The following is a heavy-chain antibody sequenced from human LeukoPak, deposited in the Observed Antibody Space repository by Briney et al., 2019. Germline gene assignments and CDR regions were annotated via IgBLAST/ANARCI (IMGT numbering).Heavy chain of an antibody. CDR1: GGSISSYY. D-gene: IGHD5-24*01. CDR3: ARVFRSRDGYNREFDY. V-gene: IGHV4-59*01. CDR2: IYYSGST. Sequence: SETLSLTCTVSGGSISSYYWSWIRQPPGKGLEWIGYIYYSGSTNYNPSLKSRVTISVDTSKNQFSLKLSSVTAADTAVYYCARVFRSRDGYNREFDYWGQGTPVTVSS. J-gene: IGHJ4*02.